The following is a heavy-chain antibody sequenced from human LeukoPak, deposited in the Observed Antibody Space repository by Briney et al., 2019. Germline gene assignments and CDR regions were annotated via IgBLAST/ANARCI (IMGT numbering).Heavy chain of an antibody. Sequence: GGSLRLSCAASGFTFSIYAMSWVRQAPGKGLEWVSAISGSGGSTYYADSVKGRFTISRDNSKNTLYLQMNSLRAEDTAVYYSAKPEAVAHLYYYYYYMDVWGKGTTVTVSS. CDR1: GFTFSIYA. D-gene: IGHD6-19*01. J-gene: IGHJ6*03. V-gene: IGHV3-23*01. CDR3: AKPEAVAHLYYYYYYMDV. CDR2: ISGSGGST.